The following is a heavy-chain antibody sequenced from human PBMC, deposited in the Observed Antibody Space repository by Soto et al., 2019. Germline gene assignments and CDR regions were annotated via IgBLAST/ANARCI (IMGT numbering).Heavy chain of an antibody. CDR1: GGSISSSSYY. CDR2: IYYSGST. Sequence: SETLSLTCTVSGGSISSSSYYWGWIRQPPGKGLEWIGSIYYSGSTYYNPSLKSRVTISVDTSKNQFSLKLSSVTAADTAVYYCARDFPGIAAAGRGRYFDYWGQGTLVTVSS. CDR3: ARDFPGIAAAGRGRYFDY. D-gene: IGHD6-13*01. V-gene: IGHV4-39*02. J-gene: IGHJ4*02.